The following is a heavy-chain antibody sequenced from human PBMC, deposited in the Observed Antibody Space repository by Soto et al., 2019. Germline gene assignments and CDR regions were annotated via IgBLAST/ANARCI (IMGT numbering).Heavy chain of an antibody. Sequence: ASETLSLTCTVSGGSISSGDYYWSWIRQPPGKGLEGIGYIYYSGSTYYNPSLKSRVTISLDTYKNQFSLKLSFVTAADTAVYYCARGNYGSGSYYNLFDYWGQGTLVTVSS. J-gene: IGHJ4*02. D-gene: IGHD3-10*01. CDR3: ARGNYGSGSYYNLFDY. CDR2: IYYSGST. V-gene: IGHV4-30-4*01. CDR1: GGSISSGDYY.